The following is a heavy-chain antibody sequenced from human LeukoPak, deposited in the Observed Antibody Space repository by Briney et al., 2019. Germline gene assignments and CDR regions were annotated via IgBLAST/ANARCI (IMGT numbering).Heavy chain of an antibody. CDR1: GFTFDDYA. CDR3: AKDAEEYSSSSEPYYFDY. D-gene: IGHD6-6*01. CDR2: ISWNSGSI. Sequence: PGRSLRLSCAASGFTFDDYAMHWVRQAPGKGLEWVSGISWNSGSIGYADSVKGRFTISRDNAKNSLYLQMNSLRAEDRALYYCAKDAEEYSSSSEPYYFDYWGQGTLVTVSS. V-gene: IGHV3-9*01. J-gene: IGHJ4*02.